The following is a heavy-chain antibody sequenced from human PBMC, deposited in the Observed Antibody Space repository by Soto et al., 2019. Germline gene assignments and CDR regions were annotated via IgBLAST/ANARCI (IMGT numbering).Heavy chain of an antibody. D-gene: IGHD5-12*01. J-gene: IGHJ4*02. CDR2: IYYSGST. CDR1: GGSLSTSSYY. Sequence: NPSETLSLTCTVSGGSLSTSSYYWGWIRQPPGRGLEWIGSIYYSGSTYYNPSLKSRVTISVDTSKNQFSLKLSSVTAGDTAVYYCASTRLLATSVWYWGKGTPVTASS. CDR3: ASTRLLATSVWY. V-gene: IGHV4-39*01.